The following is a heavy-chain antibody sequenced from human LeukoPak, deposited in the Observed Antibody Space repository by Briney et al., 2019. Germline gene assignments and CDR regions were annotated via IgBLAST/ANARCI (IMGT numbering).Heavy chain of an antibody. J-gene: IGHJ4*02. V-gene: IGHV4-39*07. CDR3: ARAPRAAGPFDY. D-gene: IGHD6-13*01. Sequence: SETLSLTCSVSGASISGSSYCWSWIRQPPGKGLEWISNSYYTGGTYYNPPLRSRVTISVDMSKNSFSLTLNSVTAADTAVYYCARAPRAAGPFDYWGQGTLVTVSS. CDR2: SYYTGGT. CDR1: GASISGSSYC.